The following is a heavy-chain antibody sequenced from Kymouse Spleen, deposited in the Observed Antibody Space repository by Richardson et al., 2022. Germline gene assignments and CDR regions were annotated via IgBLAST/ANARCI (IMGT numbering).Heavy chain of an antibody. CDR2: IKSKTDGGTT. CDR3: TTDLLQLERRMDV. D-gene: IGHD1-1*01. Sequence: EVQLVESGGGLVKPGGSLRLSCAASGFTFSNAWMSWVRQAPGKGLEWVGRIKSKTDGGTTDYAAPVKGRFTISRDDSKNTLYLQMNSLKTEDTAVYYCTTDLLQLERRMDVWGQGTTVTVSS. CDR1: GFTFSNAW. V-gene: IGHV3-15*01. J-gene: IGHJ6*02.